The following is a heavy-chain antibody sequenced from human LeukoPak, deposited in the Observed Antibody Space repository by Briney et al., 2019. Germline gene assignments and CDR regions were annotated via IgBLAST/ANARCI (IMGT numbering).Heavy chain of an antibody. D-gene: IGHD5-18*01. CDR1: GGSFSGYY. Sequence: PSETLSLTCAVYGGSFSGYYWSWIRQPPGKGLEWIGEINHSGSANYNPSLKSRVTISVDTSKNQFSLKLSSVTAADTAVYYCARDGYSYGVGAFDIWGQGTMVTVPS. V-gene: IGHV4-34*01. CDR2: INHSGSA. CDR3: ARDGYSYGVGAFDI. J-gene: IGHJ3*02.